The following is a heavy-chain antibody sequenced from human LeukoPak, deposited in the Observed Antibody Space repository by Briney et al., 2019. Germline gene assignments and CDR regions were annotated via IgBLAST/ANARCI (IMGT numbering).Heavy chain of an antibody. CDR3: AREVTYYIDV. CDR2: IYYSGST. V-gene: IGHV4-59*11. CDR1: GGSISSHY. J-gene: IGHJ6*03. Sequence: SETLSLTCTVSGGSISSHYWSWIQQPPGKGLEWIGYIYYSGSTNYNPSLKSRVTISVDTSKNQFSLKLSSVTAADTAVYYCAREVTYYIDVWGKGTTVTVSS. D-gene: IGHD2-21*02.